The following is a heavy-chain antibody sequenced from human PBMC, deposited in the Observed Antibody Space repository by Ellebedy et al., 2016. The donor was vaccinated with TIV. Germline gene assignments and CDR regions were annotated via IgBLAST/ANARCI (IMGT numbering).Heavy chain of an antibody. Sequence: MPSETLSLTCTVSGGPISRGGYYWSWIRQHPGKRLEWIGPIYYSGRTYYNPSLKSRITFSEDFSENQFSLKLTSVTAADTAVYYCARGTITAAVKSDALDIWGPGTLVTVSS. CDR3: ARGTITAAVKSDALDI. V-gene: IGHV4-31*03. CDR2: IYYSGRT. CDR1: GGPISRGGYY. J-gene: IGHJ3*02. D-gene: IGHD6-13*01.